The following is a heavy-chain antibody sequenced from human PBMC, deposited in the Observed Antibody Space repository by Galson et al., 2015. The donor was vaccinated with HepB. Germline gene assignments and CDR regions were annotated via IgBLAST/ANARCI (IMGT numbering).Heavy chain of an antibody. CDR1: GDSVSSNSAA. CDR3: ARGGWGALYWYFDL. D-gene: IGHD1-26*01. CDR2: TYYRSKWYN. J-gene: IGHJ2*01. Sequence: CAISGDSVSSNSAAWNWIRQSPSRGLEWLGRTYYRSKWYNDYAVSVKSRITINPDTSKNQFSLQLNSVTPEDTAVYYCARGGWGALYWYFDLWGRGTLVTVSS. V-gene: IGHV6-1*01.